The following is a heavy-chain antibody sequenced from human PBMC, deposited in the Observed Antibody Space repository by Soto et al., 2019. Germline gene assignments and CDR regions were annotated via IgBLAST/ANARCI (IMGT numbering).Heavy chain of an antibody. CDR3: ARSGSSWSNDILYDY. CDR2: IYSGGST. D-gene: IGHD6-13*01. V-gene: IGHV3-66*01. J-gene: IGHJ4*02. CDR1: GFTVSSNY. Sequence: EVQLVESGGGLVQPGGSLRLSCAASGFTVSSNYMSWVRQAPGKGLEWVSVIYSGGSTYYADSVKDRFTISRDNSKNTLYLQMNSLRAEDTAVYYCARSGSSWSNDILYDYWGQGTLVTVSS.